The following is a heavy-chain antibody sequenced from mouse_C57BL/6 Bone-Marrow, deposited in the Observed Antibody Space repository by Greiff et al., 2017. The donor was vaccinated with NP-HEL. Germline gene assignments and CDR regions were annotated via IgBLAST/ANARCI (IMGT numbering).Heavy chain of an antibody. CDR3: ARHWDYYGTAWFAY. V-gene: IGHV5-9*01. CDR2: ISGGGGNT. CDR1: GFTFSSYT. D-gene: IGHD1-1*01. Sequence: EVHLVESGGGLVKPGGSLKLSCAASGFTFSSYTMSWVRQTPEKRLEWVATISGGGGNTYYPDSVKGRFTISRDNAKNTLYLQMSSLRSEDTALYYCARHWDYYGTAWFAYWGQGTLVTVSA. J-gene: IGHJ3*01.